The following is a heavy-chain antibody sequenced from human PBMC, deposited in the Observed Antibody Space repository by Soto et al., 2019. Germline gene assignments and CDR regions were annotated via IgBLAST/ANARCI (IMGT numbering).Heavy chain of an antibody. J-gene: IGHJ6*02. CDR3: ARLGICSSTSCYAPQDIYYYYGMDV. CDR1: GGTFSSYT. Sequence: GASVKVSCKASGGTFSSYTISWVRQAPGQGLEWMGRIIPILGIANYAQKFQGRVTITADKSTSTAYMELSSLRSEDTAVYYCARLGICSSTSCYAPQDIYYYYGMDVWGQGTTVTVSS. D-gene: IGHD2-2*01. CDR2: IIPILGIA. V-gene: IGHV1-69*02.